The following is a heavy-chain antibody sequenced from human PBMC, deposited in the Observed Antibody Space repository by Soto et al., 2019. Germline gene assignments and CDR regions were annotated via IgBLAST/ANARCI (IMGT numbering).Heavy chain of an antibody. CDR2: INPNSGGT. J-gene: IGHJ6*02. Sequence: ASVKVSCKASGYALTGYYMHWVRQAPGQGLEWMGWINPNSGGTNYAQKFQGWVTMTRDTSISTAYMELSRLRSDDTAVYYCARGPPTMGYCSSTSCHNYYYGMDVWGQGTTVTVSS. CDR3: ARGPPTMGYCSSTSCHNYYYGMDV. D-gene: IGHD2-2*01. CDR1: GYALTGYY. V-gene: IGHV1-2*04.